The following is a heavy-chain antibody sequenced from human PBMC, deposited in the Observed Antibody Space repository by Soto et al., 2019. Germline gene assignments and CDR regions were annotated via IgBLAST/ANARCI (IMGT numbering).Heavy chain of an antibody. V-gene: IGHV1-69*13. CDR2: IIPIFGTA. J-gene: IGHJ6*02. D-gene: IGHD3-3*01. CDR3: ARADESSVYYDFWNGPKAYVMAV. Sequence: ASVKGSCKASGGTFSSYAISWLRQAPGQGLEWMGGIIPIFGTANYAQKFQGRVTITADESTSTAYMELSSLRSEDTAVYYCARADESSVYYDFWNGPKAYVMAVWGQGTTVIVSS. CDR1: GGTFSSYA.